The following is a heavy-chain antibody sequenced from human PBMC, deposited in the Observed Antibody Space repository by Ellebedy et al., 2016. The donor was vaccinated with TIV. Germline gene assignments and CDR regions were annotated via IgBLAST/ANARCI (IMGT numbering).Heavy chain of an antibody. CDR3: ARDYYDYSGYHPPFDY. Sequence: GESLKISXTASGFSFSRYSMNWVRQAPGKGLEWISYISSTSSPIYYADSVKGRFTISRDNANNSLYLQMNSLRAGDTAVYYCARDYYDYSGYHPPFDYWGQGTLVTVSS. CDR2: ISSTSSPI. V-gene: IGHV3-48*04. D-gene: IGHD3-22*01. CDR1: GFSFSRYS. J-gene: IGHJ4*02.